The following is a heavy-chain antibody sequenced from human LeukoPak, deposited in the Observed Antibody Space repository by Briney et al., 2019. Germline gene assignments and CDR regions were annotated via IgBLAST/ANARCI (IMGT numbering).Heavy chain of an antibody. CDR2: IYHSGST. V-gene: IGHV4-38-2*02. D-gene: IGHD3-3*01. CDR1: GYSISSGYY. CDR3: AREAIRFLEWLDLDY. J-gene: IGHJ4*02. Sequence: PSETLSLTCTVSGYSISSGYYWGWIRQPPGKGLEWIGSIYHSGSTYYNPSLKSRVTISVDTSKNQLSLKLSSVTAADTAVYYCAREAIRFLEWLDLDYWGQGTLVTVSS.